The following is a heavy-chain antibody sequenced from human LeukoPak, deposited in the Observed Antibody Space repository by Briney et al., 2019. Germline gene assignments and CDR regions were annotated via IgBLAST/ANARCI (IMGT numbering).Heavy chain of an antibody. D-gene: IGHD6-13*01. Sequence: SVKVSCKASGYTFTSYYMHWVRQAPGQGLEWMGRIIPILGITNYAQKFQGRVTITADKSTSTAYMELSSLRSEDTAVYYCARRIAAAGMTFDYWGQGTLVTVSS. CDR2: IIPILGIT. V-gene: IGHV1-69*02. CDR1: GYTFTSYY. CDR3: ARRIAAAGMTFDY. J-gene: IGHJ4*02.